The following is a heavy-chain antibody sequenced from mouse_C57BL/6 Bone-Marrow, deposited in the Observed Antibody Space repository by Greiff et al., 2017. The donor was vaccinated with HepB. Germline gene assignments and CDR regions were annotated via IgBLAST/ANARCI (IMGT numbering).Heavy chain of an antibody. CDR2: ISSGGSYT. CDR1: GFTFSSYG. V-gene: IGHV5-6*01. Sequence: EVQLVESGGDLVKPGGSLKLSCAASGFTFSSYGMSWVRQTPDKRLEWVATISSGGSYTYYPDSVKGRFTISRDNAKNTLYLQMSRLKSEDTAMYYCARQGRLRRRGFAYWGQGTLVTVSA. J-gene: IGHJ3*01. D-gene: IGHD2-4*01. CDR3: ARQGRLRRRGFAY.